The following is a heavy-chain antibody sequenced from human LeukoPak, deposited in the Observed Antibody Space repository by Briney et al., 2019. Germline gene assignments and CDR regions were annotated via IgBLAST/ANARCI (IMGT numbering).Heavy chain of an antibody. Sequence: GGSLRLSSAASGFTFSSYGMHWVRQAPGKGLEWVAVISYDGSNKYYADSVKGRFTISRDNPKNTLYLQMNSLRAEDTAVYYCAKPRVRSSSPFDYWGQGTLVTVSS. V-gene: IGHV3-30*18. J-gene: IGHJ4*02. D-gene: IGHD6-13*01. CDR3: AKPRVRSSSPFDY. CDR2: ISYDGSNK. CDR1: GFTFSSYG.